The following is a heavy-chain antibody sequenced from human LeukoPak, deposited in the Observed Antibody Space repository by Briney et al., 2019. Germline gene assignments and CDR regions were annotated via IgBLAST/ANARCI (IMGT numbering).Heavy chain of an antibody. V-gene: IGHV1-18*01. CDR2: ISAYNGNT. CDR3: ARDYLLGNSPHFDS. Sequence: GASLKVSCKASGYTFTSYGISWVRQAPGQGLEWMGWISAYNGNTNYAQKLQGRVTMTTDTSTSTAYMELRSLRSDDTAVYYCARDYLLGNSPHFDSWGQGTLVTVSS. J-gene: IGHJ4*02. D-gene: IGHD2-21*01. CDR1: GYTFTSYG.